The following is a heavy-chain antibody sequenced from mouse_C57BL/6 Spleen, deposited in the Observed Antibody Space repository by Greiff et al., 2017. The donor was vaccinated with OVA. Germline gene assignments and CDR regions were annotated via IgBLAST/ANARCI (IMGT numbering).Heavy chain of an antibody. CDR2: IDPNSGGT. CDR3: ARRDYYDYDPLYYYAMDY. Sequence: QVQLQQPGAELVKPGASVKLSCKASGYTFTSYWMHWVKQRPGRGLEWIGRIDPNSGGTKYNEKFKSKATLTVDKPSSTTYMQLSSLTSEDSAVYYCARRDYYDYDPLYYYAMDYWGQGTSVTVSS. CDR1: GYTFTSYW. J-gene: IGHJ4*01. D-gene: IGHD2-4*01. V-gene: IGHV1-72*01.